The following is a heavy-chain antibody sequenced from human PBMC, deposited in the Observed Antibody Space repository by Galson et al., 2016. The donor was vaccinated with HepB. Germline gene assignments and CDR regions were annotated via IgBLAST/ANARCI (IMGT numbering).Heavy chain of an antibody. J-gene: IGHJ4*02. CDR2: IYWNDGK. CDR3: SHFDFGSGSLDY. D-gene: IGHD3-10*01. Sequence: PALVKPTQTLTLTCTLSGFSLSTLGGVGWIRQPPGKALEWLALIYWNDGKRYSPSLKSRLTITKDTSKNLVVLTMTDMDPVDTAPYYCSHFDFGSGSLDYWGQGTLVAVSS. CDR1: GFSLSTLGG. V-gene: IGHV2-5*01.